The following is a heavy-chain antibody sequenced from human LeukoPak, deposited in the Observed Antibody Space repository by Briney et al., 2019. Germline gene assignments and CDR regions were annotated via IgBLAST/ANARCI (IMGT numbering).Heavy chain of an antibody. Sequence: GGSLRLSCAASGFTFATYAMTWVRQAPGKGLEWVASMTSGGRDIYYADSVKGRFTISRDNYKNTLYLQMNSLRAEDTAVYYCARDPNGNYVGAFDFQRWGQGTLVTVSS. CDR2: MTSGGRDI. CDR1: GFTFATYA. CDR3: ARDPNGNYVGAFDFQR. J-gene: IGHJ1*01. V-gene: IGHV3-23*01. D-gene: IGHD4-17*01.